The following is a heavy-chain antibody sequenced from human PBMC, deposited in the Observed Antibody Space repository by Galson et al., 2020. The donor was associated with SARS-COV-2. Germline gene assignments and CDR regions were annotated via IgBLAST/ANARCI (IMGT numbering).Heavy chain of an antibody. Sequence: SVTVSCKASGGTFSSYAISWVRQAPGQGLAWMGGIIPIFGTANYAQKFQGRVTITADESTSTAYMELSSLRSEDTAVYYCARAFLAKIAAAGVGYYGMDVWGQGTTVTVAS. J-gene: IGHJ6*02. CDR3: ARAFLAKIAAAGVGYYGMDV. V-gene: IGHV1-69*13. D-gene: IGHD6-13*01. CDR1: GGTFSSYA. CDR2: IIPIFGTA.